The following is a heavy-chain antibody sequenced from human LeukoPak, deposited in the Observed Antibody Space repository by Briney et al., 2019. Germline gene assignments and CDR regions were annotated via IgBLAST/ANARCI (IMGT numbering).Heavy chain of an antibody. CDR2: INSISSYV. CDR1: GFTFSSYT. CDR3: ARDAGMDV. J-gene: IGHJ6*02. Sequence: GGSLRLSCAASGFTFSSYTMNWVRQAPGKGLEWVSSINSISSYVSYADSVKGRFTTSRDNAKNSLYLQMNSLRAEDTAVYYCARDAGMDVWGQGTTVAVSS. V-gene: IGHV3-21*06.